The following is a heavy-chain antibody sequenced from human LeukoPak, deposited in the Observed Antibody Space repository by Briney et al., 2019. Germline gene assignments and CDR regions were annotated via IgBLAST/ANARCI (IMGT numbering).Heavy chain of an antibody. CDR3: ARVTGRSRGEVGYYYYYYYMDV. J-gene: IGHJ6*03. Sequence: GGSLRLSCAASGFTFSDYYMSWIRQAPGKGLEWVSYVSSSGSTIYYADSVKGRFTISRDNAKNSLYLQMNSLRAEDTAVYYCARVTGRSRGEVGYYYYYYYMDVWGKGTTVTVSS. CDR2: VSSSGSTI. V-gene: IGHV3-11*04. D-gene: IGHD6-19*01. CDR1: GFTFSDYY.